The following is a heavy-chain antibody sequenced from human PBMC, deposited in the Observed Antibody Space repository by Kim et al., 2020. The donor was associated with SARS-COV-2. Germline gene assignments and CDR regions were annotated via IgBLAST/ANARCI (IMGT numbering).Heavy chain of an antibody. D-gene: IGHD3-22*01. V-gene: IGHV4-39*01. J-gene: IGHJ3*02. Sequence: SETLSLTCTVSGGSISSNNYYWGWIRQPPGKGLEWIASIYYTGNAYYNPSLSSRVTISVDTSKNQFSLKLSSVTAADTAVYYCAIPQQSRYQYYYDSNGYDAFDIWGQGTMVTVSS. CDR3: AIPQQSRYQYYYDSNGYDAFDI. CDR2: IYYTGNA. CDR1: GGSISSNNYY.